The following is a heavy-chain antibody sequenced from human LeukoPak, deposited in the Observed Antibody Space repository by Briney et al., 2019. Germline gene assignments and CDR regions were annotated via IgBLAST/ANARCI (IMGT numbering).Heavy chain of an antibody. CDR3: ARAERGIAVAGTEYYYYYYGMDV. Sequence: GGSLRLSCAASGFTFSSYDMPWVRQATGKGLEWVSAIGTAGDTYYPGSVKGRFTISRENAKNSLYLQMNSLRAGDTAVYYCARAERGIAVAGTEYYYYYYGMDVWGQGTTVTVSS. CDR1: GFTFSSYD. J-gene: IGHJ6*02. V-gene: IGHV3-13*01. D-gene: IGHD6-19*01. CDR2: IGTAGDT.